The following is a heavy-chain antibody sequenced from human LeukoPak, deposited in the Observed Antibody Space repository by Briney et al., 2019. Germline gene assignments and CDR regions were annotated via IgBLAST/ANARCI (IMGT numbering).Heavy chain of an antibody. CDR1: GGSISSNNW. D-gene: IGHD3-22*01. Sequence: PSGTLSLTCAVSGGSISSNNWWSWVRQPPGKGLEWIGEIYHSGSTNYNPSLKSRVTISVDKSKNQFSLKLGSVTAADTAVYYCARGFTHYYDSSGIFDYWGQGTLVTVSS. V-gene: IGHV4-4*02. CDR2: IYHSGST. CDR3: ARGFTHYYDSSGIFDY. J-gene: IGHJ4*02.